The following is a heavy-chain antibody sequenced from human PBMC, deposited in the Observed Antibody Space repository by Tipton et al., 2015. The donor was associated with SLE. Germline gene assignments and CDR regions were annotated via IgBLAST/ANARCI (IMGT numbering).Heavy chain of an antibody. V-gene: IGHV4-31*03. CDR1: GGSISSSNYF. CDR2: IHYSGRA. J-gene: IGHJ6*03. CDR3: ARSSATGFYYMDV. D-gene: IGHD3-10*01. Sequence: TLSLTCTVSGGSISSSNYFWSWVRQLPGKGLEWISYIHYSGRAFYNPSLKSRVITSVDISKNQFSLKLNSVTAADTAVYYCARSSATGFYYMDVWGKGTTVTVSS.